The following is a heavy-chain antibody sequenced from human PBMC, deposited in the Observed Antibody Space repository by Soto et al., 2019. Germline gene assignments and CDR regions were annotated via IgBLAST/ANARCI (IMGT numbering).Heavy chain of an antibody. CDR2: IYYSGST. Sequence: SETLSLTCTVSGGSISSGGYYWSWIRQHPGKGLEWIGYIYYSGSTYYNPSLKSRVTISVDTSKNQFSLKLSSVTAADTAVYYCAIDSTITGTPDNYFYYGMDVWGQGTTVTVSS. V-gene: IGHV4-31*03. CDR3: AIDSTITGTPDNYFYYGMDV. CDR1: GGSISSGGYY. D-gene: IGHD1-20*01. J-gene: IGHJ6*02.